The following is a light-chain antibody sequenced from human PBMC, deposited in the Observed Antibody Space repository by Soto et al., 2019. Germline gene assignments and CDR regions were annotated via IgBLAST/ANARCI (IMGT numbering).Light chain of an antibody. CDR2: KAS. J-gene: IGKJ1*01. Sequence: DIQMTQSPSTLSASVGDRVTITCRASQSISSWLAWYQQKPGKAPKLLIYKASSLESGVPSRFSGRGSGTEFTPTISSLQPDDFAPYYCQQYNSYQWTFGQGTKVEIK. CDR3: QQYNSYQWT. CDR1: QSISSW. V-gene: IGKV1-5*03.